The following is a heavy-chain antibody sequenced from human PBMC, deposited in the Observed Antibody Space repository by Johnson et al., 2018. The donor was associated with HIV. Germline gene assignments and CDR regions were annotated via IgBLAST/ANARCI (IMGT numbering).Heavy chain of an antibody. CDR3: VRDLYSYEDAFDI. CDR1: GFTFSAYA. V-gene: IGHV3-30*04. D-gene: IGHD5-18*01. CDR2: ISYDGSNK. Sequence: AQLVESGGGVVQPGRSLRLSCAASGFTFSAYAVHWVRQAPGKGLEWLAIISYDGSNKYYADSVKGRFTISSDNSKNTLYLQMNSLRAEDTAVYYCVRDLYSYEDAFDIWGQGTMVTVSS. J-gene: IGHJ3*02.